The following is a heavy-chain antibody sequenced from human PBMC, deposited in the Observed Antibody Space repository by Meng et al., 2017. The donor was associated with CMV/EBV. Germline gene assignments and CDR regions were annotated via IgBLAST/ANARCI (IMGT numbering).Heavy chain of an antibody. D-gene: IGHD3-3*01. J-gene: IGHJ6*02. CDR3: ARVRYYDFWSGYSERDYYYYGMDV. CDR2: IYYSGST. Sequence: SETLSLTCTVSGGSVSSGSYYWSWIRQPPGKGLEWIGYIYYSGSTNYSPSLKSRVTISVDTSKNQFSLKLSSVTAADTAVYYCARVRYYDFWSGYSERDYYYYGMDVWGQGTTVTVSS. V-gene: IGHV4-61*01. CDR1: GGSVSSGSYY.